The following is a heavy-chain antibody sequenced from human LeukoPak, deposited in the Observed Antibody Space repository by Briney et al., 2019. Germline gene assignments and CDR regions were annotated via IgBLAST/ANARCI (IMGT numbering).Heavy chain of an antibody. CDR3: ARVQGGSSYGYGSFDY. Sequence: PGGSLRLSCAASGFTFSSYAMSWVRQAPGKGLEWVSSISSSSSYIYYADSVKGRFTISRDNAKNSLYLQMNSLRAEDTALYYCARVQGGSSYGYGSFDYWGQGALVTVSS. D-gene: IGHD5-18*01. V-gene: IGHV3-21*01. J-gene: IGHJ4*02. CDR2: ISSSSSYI. CDR1: GFTFSSYA.